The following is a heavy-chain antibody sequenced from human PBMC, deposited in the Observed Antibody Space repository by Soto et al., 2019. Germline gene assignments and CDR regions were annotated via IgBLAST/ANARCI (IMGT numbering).Heavy chain of an antibody. CDR1: GFTFSSYA. CDR3: AKSACSLPARHLGELSLAYYFDY. CDR2: ISGSGGST. J-gene: IGHJ4*02. V-gene: IGHV3-23*01. D-gene: IGHD3-16*02. Sequence: GGSLRLSCAASGFTFSSYAMSWVRQAPGKGLEWVSAISGSGGSTYYADSVKGRFTISRDNSKNTLYLQMNSLSAEDTAVYYCAKSACSLPARHLGELSLAYYFDYWGQGTLVTVSS.